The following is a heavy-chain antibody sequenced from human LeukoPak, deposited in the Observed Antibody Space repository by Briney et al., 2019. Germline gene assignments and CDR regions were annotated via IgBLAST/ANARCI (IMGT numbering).Heavy chain of an antibody. J-gene: IGHJ1*01. CDR1: GGSFSGYY. Sequence: PSATLSLTCAVYGGSFSGYYWSWIRQPSGKGLEWIGEINHSGSTNYNPSLKSRVTISVDTSKNQFSLKLSSVTAADTAVYYCARVWYDSSGYYPTVQHWGQGTLVTVSS. CDR3: ARVWYDSSGYYPTVQH. CDR2: INHSGST. D-gene: IGHD3-22*01. V-gene: IGHV4-34*01.